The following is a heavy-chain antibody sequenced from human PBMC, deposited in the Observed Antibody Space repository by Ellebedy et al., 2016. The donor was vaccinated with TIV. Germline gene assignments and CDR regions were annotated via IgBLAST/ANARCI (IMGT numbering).Heavy chain of an antibody. Sequence: AASVKVSCKASGGTFSSYSVSWVRQAPGQGLEWMGRITPILAIANYAQKFQGRVTIIADKSTRTVYMELSSLRSEDTAVYYCARETSGFDYWGQGTLVTVSS. CDR3: ARETSGFDY. J-gene: IGHJ4*02. D-gene: IGHD1-26*01. CDR1: GGTFSSYS. CDR2: ITPILAIA. V-gene: IGHV1-69*04.